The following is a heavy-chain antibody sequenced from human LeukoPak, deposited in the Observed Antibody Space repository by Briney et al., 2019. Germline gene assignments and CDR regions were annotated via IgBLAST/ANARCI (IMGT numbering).Heavy chain of an antibody. J-gene: IGHJ4*02. Sequence: GGSLRLSCAASGFTFSSYAMSWVRQAPGKGLEWVSAIGGSVSSTYYAGSVKGRFTISRDNSKNTLYLQMNSLRAEDTAVYYCAKSDTSGPTAHDYWGQGTLVTVSS. V-gene: IGHV3-23*01. D-gene: IGHD3-22*01. CDR1: GFTFSSYA. CDR2: IGGSVSST. CDR3: AKSDTSGPTAHDY.